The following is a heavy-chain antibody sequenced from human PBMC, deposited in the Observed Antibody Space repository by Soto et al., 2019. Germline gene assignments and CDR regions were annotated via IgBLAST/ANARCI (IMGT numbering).Heavy chain of an antibody. V-gene: IGHV3-23*01. D-gene: IGHD3-22*01. CDR1: GFPFSSYA. Sequence: GSLRLSCGASGFPFSSYAMSWVSPAPGKGLEWVSAISGSGGSTYYADSVKGRFTISRDNSKNTLYLQMNSLRAEDTAVYYCAKYYYDSSGYYYVGDYWGQGTLVTVSS. CDR2: ISGSGGST. CDR3: AKYYYDSSGYYYVGDY. J-gene: IGHJ4*02.